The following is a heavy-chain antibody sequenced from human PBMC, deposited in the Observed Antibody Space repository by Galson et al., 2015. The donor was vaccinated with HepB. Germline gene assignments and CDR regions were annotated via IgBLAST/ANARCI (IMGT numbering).Heavy chain of an antibody. CDR3: ARDPPPPESDWTPYGDTPDY. CDR1: GGTFSSYT. Sequence: SVKVSCKASGGTFSSYTISWVRQAPGQGLEWMGRIIPILGIANYAQKFQGRVTITADKSTSTAYMELSSLRSEDTAVYYCARDPPPPESDWTPYGDTPDYWGQGTLVTVSS. D-gene: IGHD4-17*01. J-gene: IGHJ4*02. CDR2: IIPILGIA. V-gene: IGHV1-69*04.